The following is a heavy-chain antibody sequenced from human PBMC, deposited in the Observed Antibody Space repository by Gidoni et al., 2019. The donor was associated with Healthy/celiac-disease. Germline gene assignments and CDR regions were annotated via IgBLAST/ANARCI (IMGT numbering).Heavy chain of an antibody. CDR3: AREDCSSTSCYPGIFDY. J-gene: IGHJ4*02. V-gene: IGHV3-48*02. CDR2: ISSSSSTI. D-gene: IGHD2-2*01. Sequence: EVQLVESGGGLVQPGGSLRLSCAASGFTFSSYSMNWVRQAPGKGLEWVSYISSSSSTIYYADSVKGRFTISRDNAKNSLYLQMNSLRDEDTAVYYCAREDCSSTSCYPGIFDYWGQGTLVTVSS. CDR1: GFTFSSYS.